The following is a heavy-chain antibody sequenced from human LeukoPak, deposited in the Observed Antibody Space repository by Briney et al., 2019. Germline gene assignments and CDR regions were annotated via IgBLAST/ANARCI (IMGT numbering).Heavy chain of an antibody. V-gene: IGHV3-30*04. CDR2: ISYDGSNK. CDR1: GFTFSSYA. CDR3: ARRYYDSSGYYSLDY. J-gene: IGHJ4*02. D-gene: IGHD3-22*01. Sequence: PGRSLRLSCAASGFTFSSYAMHWVRQAPGKGLEWVAVISYDGSNKYYADSVKGRFTISRDNSKNTLYLQMNSLRAEDTAVYYCARRYYDSSGYYSLDYWGQGTLVTVSS.